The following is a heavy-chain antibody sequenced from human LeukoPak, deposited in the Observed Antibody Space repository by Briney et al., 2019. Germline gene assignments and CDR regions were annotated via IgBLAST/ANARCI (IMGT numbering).Heavy chain of an antibody. CDR3: ARVDEGGYYYYGMDV. D-gene: IGHD3-16*01. J-gene: IGHJ6*02. CDR2: IYYSGST. CDR1: GGSVSSGSYY. Sequence: NSSETLSLTCTVSGGSVSSGSYYWSWIRQPPGKGLEWIGYIYYSGSTNYNPSLKSRVTISVDTSKKQFSLKLSSVTAADTAVYYCARVDEGGYYYYGMDVWGQGTTVTVSS. V-gene: IGHV4-61*01.